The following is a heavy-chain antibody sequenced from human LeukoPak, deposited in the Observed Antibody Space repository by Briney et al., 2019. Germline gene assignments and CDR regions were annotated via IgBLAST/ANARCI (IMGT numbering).Heavy chain of an antibody. CDR2: IYTSGST. D-gene: IGHD3-3*01. J-gene: IGHJ6*03. Sequence: PSETLSLTCTVSGGYISSYYCSWIRQPAGKGLEWIGRIYTSGSTNYNPSLKSRVTMSVDTSKNQFSLKLSSVTAADTAVYYCARDSAPFWSGYPYYYYYYMDVWGKGTTVTVSS. CDR3: ARDSAPFWSGYPYYYYYYMDV. CDR1: GGYISSYY. V-gene: IGHV4-4*07.